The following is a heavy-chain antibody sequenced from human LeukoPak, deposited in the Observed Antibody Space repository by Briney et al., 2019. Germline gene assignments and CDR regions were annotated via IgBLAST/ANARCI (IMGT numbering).Heavy chain of an antibody. V-gene: IGHV3-74*01. CDR2: VNSDGGGT. D-gene: IGHD6-19*01. CDR3: ARGGLDHAYDI. J-gene: IGHJ3*02. Sequence: PGGSLRLSCAASGFTFTNYWMHWVRQAPGKGLMWVSRVNSDGGGTIYADSVKGRFTVSRDNTKNSVYPQMSSLRADDTGVYYCARGGLDHAYDIWGQGTMVTVSS. CDR1: GFTFTNYW.